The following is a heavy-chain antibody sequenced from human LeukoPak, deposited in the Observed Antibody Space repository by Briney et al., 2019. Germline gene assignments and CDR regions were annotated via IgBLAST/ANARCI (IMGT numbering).Heavy chain of an antibody. J-gene: IGHJ3*02. V-gene: IGHV1-69*05. CDR2: IIPIFGTA. CDR3: ARELTYYYGSGSSDAFDI. D-gene: IGHD3-10*01. CDR1: GGTFSSYA. Sequence: EASVKVSCKASGGTFSSYAISWVRQAPGQGLEWMGGIIPIFGTANYAQKFQGRVTITTDESTSTAYMELSSLRSEDTAVYYCARELTYYYGSGSSDAFDIWGQGTMVTVS.